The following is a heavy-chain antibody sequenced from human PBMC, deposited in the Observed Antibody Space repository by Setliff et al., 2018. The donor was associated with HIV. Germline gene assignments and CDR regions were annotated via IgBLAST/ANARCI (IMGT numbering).Heavy chain of an antibody. V-gene: IGHV4-61*09. Sequence: PSETLSLTCTVSGGSINSGSYYWSWIRQPAGKGLEWIGHIYTRGSTNYNPSLKSRVTISVDTSKNQFSLKLSSVTAADTAVYYCARERANYYDSSGYDYAGYYYYMDAWGKGTTVTVSS. CDR2: IYTRGST. D-gene: IGHD3-22*01. CDR3: ARERANYYDSSGYDYAGYYYYMDA. J-gene: IGHJ6*03. CDR1: GGSINSGSYY.